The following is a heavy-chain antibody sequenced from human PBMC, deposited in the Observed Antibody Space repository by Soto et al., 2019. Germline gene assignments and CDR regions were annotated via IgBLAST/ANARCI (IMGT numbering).Heavy chain of an antibody. D-gene: IGHD3-22*01. CDR3: ARDHYDSSGYIAFDI. CDR1: GYTFTGYY. V-gene: IGHV1-2*04. Sequence: ASVKVSCKASGYTFTGYYMHSVRQAPGQGLEWMGWINPNSGGTNYAQKFQGWVTMTRDTSISTAYMELSRLRSDDTAVYYCARDHYDSSGYIAFDIWGQGTMVTVSS. J-gene: IGHJ3*02. CDR2: INPNSGGT.